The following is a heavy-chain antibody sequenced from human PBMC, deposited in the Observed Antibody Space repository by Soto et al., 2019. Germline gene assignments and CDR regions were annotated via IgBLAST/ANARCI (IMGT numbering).Heavy chain of an antibody. D-gene: IGHD3-22*01. CDR1: GFTFSSYD. V-gene: IGHV3-13*01. CDR2: IGTAGDT. CDR3: ARASDWYDSSGYYQTTSYYGMDV. J-gene: IGHJ6*02. Sequence: GGSLRLSCAASGFTFSSYDMHWVRQATGKGLEWVSAIGTAGDTYYPGSVKGRFTISRENAKNSLYLQMNSLRAEDTAVYYCARASDWYDSSGYYQTTSYYGMDVWGQGTTVTVSS.